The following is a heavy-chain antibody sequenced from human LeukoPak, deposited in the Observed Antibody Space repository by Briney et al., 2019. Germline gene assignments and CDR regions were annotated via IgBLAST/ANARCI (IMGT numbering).Heavy chain of an antibody. CDR1: GYSFTSYW. CDR2: IYPGDSDT. CDR3: ARQYYYDSSGYPTNDY. Sequence: GESLKISCKGPGYSFTSYWIGWVRQMPGKGLEWMGIIYPGDSDTRYSPSFQGQVTISADKSISTAYLQWSSLKASDTAMYYCARQYYYDSSGYPTNDYWGQGTLVTVSS. J-gene: IGHJ4*02. D-gene: IGHD3-22*01. V-gene: IGHV5-51*01.